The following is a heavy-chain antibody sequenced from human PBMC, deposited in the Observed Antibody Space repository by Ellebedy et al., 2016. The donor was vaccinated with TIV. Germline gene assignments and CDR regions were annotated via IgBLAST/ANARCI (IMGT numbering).Heavy chain of an antibody. V-gene: IGHV4-38-2*01. Sequence: PETLSLTCSVSGSSINTHYYWGWIRQSPGKGLEWIANKHHTGITYNNPSLESRVTISLDTSKDQFSLRLTSVTVADTAIYFCARVYFGEPHFDHWGQGIRVTVSS. CDR3: ARVYFGEPHFDH. CDR2: KHHTGIT. J-gene: IGHJ4*02. CDR1: GSSINTHYY. D-gene: IGHD3-10*01.